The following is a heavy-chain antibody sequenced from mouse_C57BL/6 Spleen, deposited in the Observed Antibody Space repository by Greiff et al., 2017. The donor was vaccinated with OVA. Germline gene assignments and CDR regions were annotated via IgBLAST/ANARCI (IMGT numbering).Heavy chain of an antibody. V-gene: IGHV1-55*01. CDR3: ARSLYYDYDEGFDY. J-gene: IGHJ2*01. CDR2: IYPGSGST. D-gene: IGHD2-4*01. CDR1: GYTFTSYW. Sequence: QVQLKQPGAELVKPGASVKMSCKASGYTFTSYWITWVKQRPGQGLEWIGDIYPGSGSTNYNEKFKSKATLTVDTSSSTAYMQLSSLTSEDSAVYYCARSLYYDYDEGFDYWGQGTTLTVSS.